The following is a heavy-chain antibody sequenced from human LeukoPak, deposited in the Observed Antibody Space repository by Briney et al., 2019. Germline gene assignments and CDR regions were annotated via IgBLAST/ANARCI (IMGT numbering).Heavy chain of an antibody. CDR1: GGSMSGYY. J-gene: IGHJ6*02. D-gene: IGHD1-1*01. V-gene: IGHV4-59*01. CDR3: ARASSSGKYGMDV. Sequence: PSETLSLTCTVSGGSMSGYYWSWIRQPPGKGLEWIGYIYYSGSTNYNPSLKSRVTISVDTSKNQFSLKLSSVTAADTAVYYCARASSSGKYGMDVWGQGTTVTVSS. CDR2: IYYSGST.